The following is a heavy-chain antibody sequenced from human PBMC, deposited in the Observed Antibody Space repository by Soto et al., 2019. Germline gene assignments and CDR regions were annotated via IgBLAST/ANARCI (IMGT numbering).Heavy chain of an antibody. CDR3: ARDTHSMNFYGSGRSN. J-gene: IGHJ4*02. CDR1: GFTFSSYA. V-gene: IGHV3-30-3*01. D-gene: IGHD3-10*01. Sequence: GGSLRLSCAASGFTFSSYAMHWVRQAPGKGLEWVAVISYDGSNKYYAASVQGRFTISRDNSKNTLYLHVNSLRAEDTAVYYCARDTHSMNFYGSGRSNWGQGTLVTVSS. CDR2: ISYDGSNK.